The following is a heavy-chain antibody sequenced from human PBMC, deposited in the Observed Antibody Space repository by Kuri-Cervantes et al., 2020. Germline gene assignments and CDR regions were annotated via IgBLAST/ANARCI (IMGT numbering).Heavy chain of an antibody. V-gene: IGHV3-7*01. D-gene: IGHD3-10*01. CDR1: GFTLSNYW. J-gene: IGHJ6*02. CDR3: ARSGSSAWFGEGYYYYGMDV. Sequence: GESLKISCAASGFTLSNYWMTWVRQAPGKGLEWVANIKKDGSEKYYVDSVRGRFTISRDNAKNSLHLQMDSLRAEDTAVYYCARSGSSAWFGEGYYYYGMDVWGQGTTVTVSS. CDR2: IKKDGSEK.